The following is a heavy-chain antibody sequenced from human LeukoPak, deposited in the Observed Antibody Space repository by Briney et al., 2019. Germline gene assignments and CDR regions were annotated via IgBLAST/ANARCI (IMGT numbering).Heavy chain of an antibody. J-gene: IGHJ4*02. CDR3: ARLGYCSSTSCYTDY. CDR1: GFTFSSYS. V-gene: IGHV3-48*02. Sequence: GRSLRLSCAASGFTFSSYSMNWVRQAPGKGLEWVSYISSSSSTIYYADSVKGRFTISRDNAKNSLYLQMNSLRDEDTAVYYCARLGYCSSTSCYTDYWGQGTLVTVSS. D-gene: IGHD2-2*02. CDR2: ISSSSSTI.